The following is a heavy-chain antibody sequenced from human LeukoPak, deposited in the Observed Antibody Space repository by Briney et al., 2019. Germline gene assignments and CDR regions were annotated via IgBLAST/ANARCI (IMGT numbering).Heavy chain of an antibody. Sequence: GGSLRLSCAASGFTFSGSAMQWVRQASGKGWEGGGRIRSKGNSYATAYAASVTGSFTISRDDSKNTAYLQMNSLKTEDTAVYYCTSVQGSSGLLDYWGQGTLVTVSS. J-gene: IGHJ4*02. D-gene: IGHD3-22*01. CDR2: IRSKGNSYAT. V-gene: IGHV3-73*01. CDR3: TSVQGSSGLLDY. CDR1: GFTFSGSA.